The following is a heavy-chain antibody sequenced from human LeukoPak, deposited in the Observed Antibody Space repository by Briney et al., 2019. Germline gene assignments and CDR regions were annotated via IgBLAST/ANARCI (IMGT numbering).Heavy chain of an antibody. J-gene: IGHJ4*02. CDR2: INPNSGGT. D-gene: IGHD3-10*01. Sequence: DSVKVSCTASGYTFTGYYMHWVRQAPGQGLEWMGWINPNSGGTNYAQKFQGRVTMTRDTSISTAYMELSRLRSDDTAVYYCAKALWFGELVTVDYWGQGTLVTVSS. V-gene: IGHV1-2*02. CDR1: GYTFTGYY. CDR3: AKALWFGELVTVDY.